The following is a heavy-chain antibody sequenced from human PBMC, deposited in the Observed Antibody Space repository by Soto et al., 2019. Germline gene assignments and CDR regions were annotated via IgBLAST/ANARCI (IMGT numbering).Heavy chain of an antibody. CDR2: IIPIFGTA. Sequence: SVKVSCKASGGTFSSYAISWGRQAPGQGLEWMGGIIPIFGTANYAQKFQGRVTITADESTSTAYMELSSLRSEDTAVYYCATYYYDSSGYYFGFDYWGQGTLVTVSS. V-gene: IGHV1-69*13. CDR3: ATYYYDSSGYYFGFDY. J-gene: IGHJ4*02. CDR1: GGTFSSYA. D-gene: IGHD3-22*01.